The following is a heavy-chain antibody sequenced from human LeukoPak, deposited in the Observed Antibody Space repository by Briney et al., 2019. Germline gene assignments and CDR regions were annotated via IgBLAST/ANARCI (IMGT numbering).Heavy chain of an antibody. D-gene: IGHD3-10*01. CDR1: GFTFSDHY. V-gene: IGHV3-72*01. J-gene: IGHJ4*02. CDR2: IRNKANSYTT. Sequence: PGGSLRLSCAATGFTFSDHYMDWVRQAPGKGLEWVGRIRNKANSYTTEYAASVKGRFTISRDDSNNSLYPQMNSLSTDDTAVYYCVRDRILVRDEYYLDFWGQGTLVTVSS. CDR3: VRDRILVRDEYYLDF.